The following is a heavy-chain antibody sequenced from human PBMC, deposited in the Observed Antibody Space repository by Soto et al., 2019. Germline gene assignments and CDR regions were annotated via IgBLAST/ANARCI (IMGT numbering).Heavy chain of an antibody. Sequence: LSLTCAVYGGSFSGYYWSWIRQPPGKGLEWIGEINHSGSTNYNPSLKSRVTISVDTSKNQFSLKLSSVTAADTAVYYCAREGSSGGSCYVDYWGQGTLVTVSS. CDR2: INHSGST. D-gene: IGHD2-15*01. J-gene: IGHJ4*02. V-gene: IGHV4-34*01. CDR1: GGSFSGYY. CDR3: AREGSSGGSCYVDY.